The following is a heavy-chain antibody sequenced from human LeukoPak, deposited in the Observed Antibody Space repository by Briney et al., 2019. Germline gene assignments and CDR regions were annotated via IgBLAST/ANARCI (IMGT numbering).Heavy chain of an antibody. J-gene: IGHJ6*02. Sequence: PSETLSLTCTVSGGSISSYYWSWIRQPPGKGLEWIGYIYYSGSTNYNPSLKSRVTISVDTSKNQFSLKLSSVTAADTAVYYCARVGAYYGMDVWGQGTTVTVSS. V-gene: IGHV4-59*08. CDR1: GGSISSYY. CDR3: ARVGAYYGMDV. CDR2: IYYSGST.